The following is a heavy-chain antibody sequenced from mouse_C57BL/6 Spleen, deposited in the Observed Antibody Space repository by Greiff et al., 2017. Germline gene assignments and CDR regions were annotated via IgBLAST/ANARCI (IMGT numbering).Heavy chain of an antibody. J-gene: IGHJ2*01. CDR2: INYDGSST. D-gene: IGHD2-5*01. Sequence: EVKVVESEGGLVQPGSSMKLSCTASGFTFSDYYMAWVRQVPEKGLEWVANINYDGSSTYYLDSLKSRFILSRDNAKNIPYLQMSSLKSEDTATDYCARDYSNYLDYWGQGTTLTVSS. CDR3: ARDYSNYLDY. V-gene: IGHV5-16*01. CDR1: GFTFSDYY.